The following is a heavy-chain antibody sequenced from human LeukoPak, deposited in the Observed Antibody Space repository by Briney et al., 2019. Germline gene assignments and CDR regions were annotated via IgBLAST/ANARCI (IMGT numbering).Heavy chain of an antibody. Sequence: GGSLRLSCAASGFTFDDYTMHWVRQAPGKGLEWVSLISWDGGSTSYADSVKGRFTISRDNSKNSLYLQMNSLRTEDTALYYCAEDISSDSSGSYYFDYWGQGTLVTVSS. V-gene: IGHV3-43*01. CDR3: AEDISSDSSGSYYFDY. J-gene: IGHJ4*02. CDR1: GFTFDDYT. CDR2: ISWDGGST. D-gene: IGHD6-19*01.